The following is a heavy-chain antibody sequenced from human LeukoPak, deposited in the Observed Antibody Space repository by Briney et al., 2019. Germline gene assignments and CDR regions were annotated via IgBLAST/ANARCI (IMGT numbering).Heavy chain of an antibody. D-gene: IGHD1-26*01. CDR2: IYYSGST. CDR3: ARGGVSGSHHDAFDI. Sequence: SETLSLTCTVSGGSISSGGYYWSWIRQHPGKGLEWIGYIYYSGSTYYNPSLKSRVTISVDTSKNQFSLKLSSVTAADTAVYYCARGGVSGSHHDAFDIWGQGTMVTVSS. CDR1: GGSISSGGYY. V-gene: IGHV4-31*03. J-gene: IGHJ3*02.